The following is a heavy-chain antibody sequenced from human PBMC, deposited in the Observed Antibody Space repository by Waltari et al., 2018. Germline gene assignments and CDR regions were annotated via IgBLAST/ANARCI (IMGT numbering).Heavy chain of an antibody. D-gene: IGHD3-22*01. CDR3: AKDCPLYYYDSSGYYTY. J-gene: IGHJ4*02. V-gene: IGHV3-23*01. CDR2: ISGSGGST. Sequence: EVQLLESGGGLVQPGGSLRLSCAASGFTFSSYAMSWVRQAPGKGLGGVSAISGSGGSTYYADSVKGRFTISRDNSKNTLYLQMNSPRAEDTAVYYCAKDCPLYYYDSSGYYTYWGQGTLVTVSS. CDR1: GFTFSSYA.